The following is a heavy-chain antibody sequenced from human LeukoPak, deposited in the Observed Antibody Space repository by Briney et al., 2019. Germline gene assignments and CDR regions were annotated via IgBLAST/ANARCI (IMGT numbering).Heavy chain of an antibody. CDR1: GGSFSGYY. Sequence: PSETLSLTCAVYGGSFSGYYWSWIRQPPGKGLEWIGEINHSGSTNYNPSLKSRVTISVDTSKNQFSLKLSSVTAADTAVYYCARHKALRYCSSTSCHKGYMDVWGKGTTVTVSS. CDR3: ARHKALRYCSSTSCHKGYMDV. J-gene: IGHJ6*03. D-gene: IGHD2-2*02. V-gene: IGHV4-34*01. CDR2: INHSGST.